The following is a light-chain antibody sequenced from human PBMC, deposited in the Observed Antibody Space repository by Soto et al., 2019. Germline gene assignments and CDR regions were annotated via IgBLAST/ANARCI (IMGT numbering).Light chain of an antibody. J-gene: IGLJ1*01. V-gene: IGLV2-11*01. CDR1: SSDVGGYKY. CDR3: CSYAGSYTYV. CDR2: EVS. Sequence: QSALTQPASVSGSPGQSITISCTGTSSDVGGYKYVSWYQQHPGKAPKLMIYEVSNRPSGVPDRFSGSKSGNTASLTISGLQPIDEADYYCCSYAGSYTYVFGTGTKVTVL.